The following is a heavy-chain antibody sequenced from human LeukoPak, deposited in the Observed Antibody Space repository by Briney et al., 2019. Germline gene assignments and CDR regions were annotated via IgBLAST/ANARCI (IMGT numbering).Heavy chain of an antibody. CDR2: ISYDGSNK. CDR1: GFTFSSYG. V-gene: IGHV3-30*18. CDR3: AKDRYGSGSYSNFDY. D-gene: IGHD3-10*01. J-gene: IGHJ4*02. Sequence: GRSLRLSCAASGFTFSSYGMHWVRQAPGKGLEGGAVISYDGSNKYYADSVKGRFTISRDNSKNTLYLQMNSLRAEDTAVYYCAKDRYGSGSYSNFDYWGQGTLVTVSS.